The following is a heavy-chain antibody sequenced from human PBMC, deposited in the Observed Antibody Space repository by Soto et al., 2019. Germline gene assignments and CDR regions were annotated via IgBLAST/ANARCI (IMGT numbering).Heavy chain of an antibody. CDR1: GFMFNYYV. J-gene: IGHJ3*01. CDR2: MSDNG. V-gene: IGHV3-23*01. CDR3: AKSVYYYDRNPEGAFAA. Sequence: EVQLLESGGGFVQPGGSLRLSCKASGFMFNYYVMSWVRQAPGKGLEWVSPMSDNGDSVKGRLTISRDNSKNTLYLQMTSLRAEETDVYYCAKSVYYYDRNPEGAFAAWAHGPEVIVSS. D-gene: IGHD3-22*01.